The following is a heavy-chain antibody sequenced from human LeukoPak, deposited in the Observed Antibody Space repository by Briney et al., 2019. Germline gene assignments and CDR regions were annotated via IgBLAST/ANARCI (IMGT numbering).Heavy chain of an antibody. J-gene: IGHJ4*02. Sequence: SETLSLTCTVSGGSISSSAYHWGWIRQPPGKGLEWVGSIHSSGSTYYNLSLKSRVTISVDTSKNQFSLKLSSVTAADTAVYYCAREVARSGSSAFDYWGQGTLVTVSS. D-gene: IGHD1-26*01. CDR2: IHSSGST. CDR3: AREVARSGSSAFDY. CDR1: GGSISSSAYH. V-gene: IGHV4-39*02.